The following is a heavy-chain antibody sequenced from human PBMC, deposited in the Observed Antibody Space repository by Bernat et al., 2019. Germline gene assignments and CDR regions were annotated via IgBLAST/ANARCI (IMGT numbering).Heavy chain of an antibody. D-gene: IGHD6-13*01. V-gene: IGHV3-64*01. CDR1: GFTFSSYA. Sequence: EVQLVESGGGLVQPGGSLRLSCAASGFTFSSYAMHWVRQAPGKGLEYVSAISSNGGSTYYANSVKGRFTISRDNSKNTLYLQMGSLRAEDMAVYYCARVGWVASWYAAYYFDYWGQGTLVTVSS. CDR3: ARVGWVASWYAAYYFDY. J-gene: IGHJ4*02. CDR2: ISSNGGST.